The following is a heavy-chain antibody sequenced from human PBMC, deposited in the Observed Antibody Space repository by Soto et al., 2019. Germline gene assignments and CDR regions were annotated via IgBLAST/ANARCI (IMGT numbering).Heavy chain of an antibody. CDR2: IYSGGST. CDR1: GFTVSSNY. V-gene: IGHV3-66*01. Sequence: GGSLRLSCAASGFTVSSNYMIWVRQAPGKGLEWVSVIYSGGSTYYADSVKGRFTISRDNSKNTLYLQMNSLRAEDTAVYYCAKHHYDFWSGYYSPLEYWGQGTLVTVSS. CDR3: AKHHYDFWSGYYSPLEY. D-gene: IGHD3-3*01. J-gene: IGHJ4*02.